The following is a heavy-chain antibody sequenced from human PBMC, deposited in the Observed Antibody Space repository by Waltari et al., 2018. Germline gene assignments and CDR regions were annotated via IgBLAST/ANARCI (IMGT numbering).Heavy chain of an antibody. CDR1: GFTVSSNY. D-gene: IGHD1-26*01. V-gene: IGHV3-53*01. Sequence: EVQLVESGGGLIQPGGSLRLSCAASGFTVSSNYMSWVRQAPGKGLEWVSVIYSGGSTYYADSVKGRFTISRDNSKNTLYLQMNSLRAEDTAVYYCARVYRWELLAHFDYWGQGTLVTVSS. CDR2: IYSGGST. J-gene: IGHJ4*02. CDR3: ARVYRWELLAHFDY.